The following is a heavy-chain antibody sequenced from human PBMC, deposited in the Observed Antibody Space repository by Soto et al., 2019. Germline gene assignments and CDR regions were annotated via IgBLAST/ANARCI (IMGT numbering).Heavy chain of an antibody. Sequence: ASVKVSCKASGYTFTSYDINWVRQATGQGLEWMGWMNPNSGNTGYAQKFQGRVTMTRNTSISTAYMELSSLRSEDTAVYYCARQVGYRDRVDYWGQGTQVTVSS. CDR2: MNPNSGNT. J-gene: IGHJ4*02. D-gene: IGHD5-12*01. V-gene: IGHV1-8*01. CDR3: ARQVGYRDRVDY. CDR1: GYTFTSYD.